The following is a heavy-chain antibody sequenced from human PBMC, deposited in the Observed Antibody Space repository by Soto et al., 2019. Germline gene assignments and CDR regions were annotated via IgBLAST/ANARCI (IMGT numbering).Heavy chain of an antibody. D-gene: IGHD6-6*01. Sequence: GGSLRLSCAASGFAVSANYVSWVRQAPGKGLEWVSLIYTDGTTYYADSVKGRFTFSRDNSKNSLYLQMNSLRAEDTAVYYCTRVSSPLPDNVFDPRGQCTRVTVSS. CDR1: GFAVSANY. CDR3: TRVSSPLPDNVFDP. J-gene: IGHJ5*02. CDR2: IYTDGTT. V-gene: IGHV3-53*01.